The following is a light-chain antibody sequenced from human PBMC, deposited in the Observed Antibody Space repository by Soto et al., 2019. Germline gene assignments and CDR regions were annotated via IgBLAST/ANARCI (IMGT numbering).Light chain of an antibody. CDR1: KLGEKY. J-gene: IGLJ7*01. CDR3: QAWDSSSAV. Sequence: SYELTQPPSVSVSPGQTASITCSGDKLGEKYVYWYQQKPGQSPVLVIHQDNKRPSGIPERFSGSNSGNTATLTISGTQAVDEAEYYCQAWDSSSAVFGGGTQLTVL. CDR2: QDN. V-gene: IGLV3-1*01.